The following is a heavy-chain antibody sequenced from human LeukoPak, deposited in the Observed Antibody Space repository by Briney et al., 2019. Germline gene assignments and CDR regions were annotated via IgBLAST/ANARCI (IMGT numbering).Heavy chain of an antibody. D-gene: IGHD6-13*01. V-gene: IGHV1-69-2*01. J-gene: IGHJ4*02. CDR3: ATEGGWYSSSWSFDY. CDR1: GYTFTDYY. CDR2: VDPEDGET. Sequence: ASVKVSCKVSGYTFTDYYMHWVQQAPGKGLEWMGLVDPEDGETIYAEKFQGRVTITADTSTDTAYTELSSLRSEDTAVYYCATEGGWYSSSWSFDYWGQGTLVTVSS.